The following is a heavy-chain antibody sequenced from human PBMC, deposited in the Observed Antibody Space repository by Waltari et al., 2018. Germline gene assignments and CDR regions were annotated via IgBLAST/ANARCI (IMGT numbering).Heavy chain of an antibody. CDR1: GYSFTTYW. D-gene: IGHD2-15*01. CDR2: IDPGDSYA. Sequence: EVHLVQSGTEVRKPGESLTISCKASGYSFTTYWITWVRQMPGKGLEWMGRIDPGDSYADYSPSCQSHVTISVDKSISTAYLHWSGLKASDAALYYCARTHIGGNLPFHNWGQGTLVTVSS. CDR3: ARTHIGGNLPFHN. V-gene: IGHV5-10-1*03. J-gene: IGHJ4*02.